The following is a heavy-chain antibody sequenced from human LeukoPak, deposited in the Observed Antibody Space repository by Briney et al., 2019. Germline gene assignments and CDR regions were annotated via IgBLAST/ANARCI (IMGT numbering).Heavy chain of an antibody. J-gene: IGHJ4*02. CDR1: GFTFSSYS. Sequence: GGCLRLSCAASGFTFSSYSMNWVRQAPGKGLEWVSSISSSSSYIYYADSVQGGFTISRDNAKNALYLQMDSLRGEDTAVYYCARAGGLYCSGGSCYFYWGQGTLVTVSS. D-gene: IGHD2-15*01. CDR2: ISSSSSYI. CDR3: ARAGGLYCSGGSCYFY. V-gene: IGHV3-21*01.